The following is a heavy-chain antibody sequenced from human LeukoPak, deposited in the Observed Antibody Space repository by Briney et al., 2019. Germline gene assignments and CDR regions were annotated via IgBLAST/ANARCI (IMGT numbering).Heavy chain of an antibody. D-gene: IGHD4-11*01. CDR2: IYYSGST. CDR3: ARSYSRYYYGMDV. CDR1: GGSISSYY. V-gene: IGHV4-59*08. Sequence: SETLSLTCTVSGGSISSYYWSWIRQPPGKGLEWIGYIYYSGSTNYNPSLKSRVTISVDTSKNQFSLKLSSVTAADTAVYYCARSYSRYYYGMDVWGQGTTVTVSS. J-gene: IGHJ6*02.